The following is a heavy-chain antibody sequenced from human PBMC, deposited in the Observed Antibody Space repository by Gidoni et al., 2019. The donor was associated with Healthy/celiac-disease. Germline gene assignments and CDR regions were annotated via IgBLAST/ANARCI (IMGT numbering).Heavy chain of an antibody. V-gene: IGHV3-21*01. Sequence: EVQLVESGGGLVKPGGSLRLSCAASGFTFSSYSMNWGRQAPGKGLEWVSSISSSSSYRYYADSVKGRFTISRDNAKNSLYLQMNSLRAEDTAVYYCARVEYYYDSSGGYYFDYWGQGTLVTVSS. CDR2: ISSSSSYR. J-gene: IGHJ4*02. CDR3: ARVEYYYDSSGGYYFDY. CDR1: GFTFSSYS. D-gene: IGHD3-22*01.